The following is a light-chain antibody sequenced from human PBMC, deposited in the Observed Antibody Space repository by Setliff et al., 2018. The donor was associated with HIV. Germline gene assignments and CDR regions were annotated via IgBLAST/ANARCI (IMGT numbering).Light chain of an antibody. CDR3: QVWDNIVDHSVI. CDR1: NIGSKS. V-gene: IGLV3-21*03. Sequence: SYELAQPPSVSVAPGNTARITCGGNNIGSKSVHWYQQKPGQAPVLVVYDDSDRPSGIPERISGSNSGNTATLTISRVEAGDEAGYYCQVWDNIVDHSVIFGGGTKVTVL. CDR2: DDS. J-gene: IGLJ2*01.